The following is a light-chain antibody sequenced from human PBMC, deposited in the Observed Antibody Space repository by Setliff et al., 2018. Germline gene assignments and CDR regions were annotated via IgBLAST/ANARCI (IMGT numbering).Light chain of an antibody. CDR3: LSYTSQTTHAL. CDR1: SSDVGGYNY. Sequence: QSALAQPAAVSGSPGQSITISCTGTSSDVGGYNYVSWYQQHPDKAPKLMIYEVSKRPSGVSDRFSGSKSGNTVSLTISGLQAEDEADYYCLSYTSQTTHALFGGGTKVTVL. V-gene: IGLV2-14*03. CDR2: EVS. J-gene: IGLJ2*01.